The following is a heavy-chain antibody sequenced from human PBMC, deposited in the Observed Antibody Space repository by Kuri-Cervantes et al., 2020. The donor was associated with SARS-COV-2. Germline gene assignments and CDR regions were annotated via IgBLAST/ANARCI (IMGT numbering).Heavy chain of an antibody. V-gene: IGHV4-30-2*01. CDR1: GGSISSGGYY. Sequence: SETLSLTCTVSGGSISSGGYYWSWIRQPPGKGLEWIGYIYHSGSTYYNPSLKSRVTISVDTSKNQFSLKLSSVTAADTAVYYCARFSAAAGQRTFDYWGQGTLVTVSS. D-gene: IGHD6-13*01. CDR3: ARFSAAAGQRTFDY. CDR2: IYHSGST. J-gene: IGHJ4*02.